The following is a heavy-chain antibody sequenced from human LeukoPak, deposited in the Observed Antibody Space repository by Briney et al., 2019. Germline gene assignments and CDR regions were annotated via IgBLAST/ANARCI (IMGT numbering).Heavy chain of an antibody. CDR2: IWYDGSKK. J-gene: IGHJ6*03. D-gene: IGHD6-13*01. Sequence: GGSLRLSCAASGFTFSSYGMQWVRQVPGKGLEWVATIWYDGSKKYYADSVKGRFTISRDDSRNTLYLQMDSLRAEDTAVCFCARGRGTFTAGTGYLDVWGKGTTAIVSS. CDR1: GFTFSSYG. V-gene: IGHV3-33*01. CDR3: ARGRGTFTAGTGYLDV.